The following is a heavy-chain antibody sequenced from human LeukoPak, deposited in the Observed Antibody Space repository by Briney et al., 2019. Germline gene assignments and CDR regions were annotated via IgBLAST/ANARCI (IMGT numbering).Heavy chain of an antibody. V-gene: IGHV1-46*01. CDR3: ARDTGQWLQRSGYFDY. D-gene: IGHD5-24*01. CDR2: INPSGGST. J-gene: IGHJ4*02. Sequence: GASVKVSCKASGYTFTSYYMHWVRQAPGQGLEWLGIINPSGGSTSYAQKFQGRVTMTRDMSTSTVYMELGSLRSEDTAVYYCARDTGQWLQRSGYFDYWGQGTLVTVSS. CDR1: GYTFTSYY.